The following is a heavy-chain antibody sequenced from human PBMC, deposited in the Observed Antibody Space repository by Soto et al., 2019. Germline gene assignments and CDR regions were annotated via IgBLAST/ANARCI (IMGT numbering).Heavy chain of an antibody. D-gene: IGHD3-10*01. Sequence: QAQLVQSGAEVQKPGASVKVSCTASGYTFTSYGVSWVRQAPGQGLEWMGWIITKIGNTNYAQKLQGRVTMTKDASTSTAYMELRSLRSDDTAVYYCARHRGGGMDVWGQGTTVTVSS. CDR2: IITKIGNT. CDR3: ARHRGGGMDV. V-gene: IGHV1-18*04. J-gene: IGHJ6*02. CDR1: GYTFTSYG.